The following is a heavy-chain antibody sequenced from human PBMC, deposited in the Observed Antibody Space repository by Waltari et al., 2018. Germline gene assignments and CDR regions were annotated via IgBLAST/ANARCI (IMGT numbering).Heavy chain of an antibody. Sequence: QLQLQESGPGLVKPSETLSLTCTVSGGSISSSSYYWGWIRQPPGKGLEWIGSIYYSGRTYYNPSLKSRVTISVDTSKNQFSLKLSSGTAADTAVYYCASRYGYYYGMDVWGQGTTVTVSS. V-gene: IGHV4-39*01. CDR2: IYYSGRT. CDR3: ASRYGYYYGMDV. CDR1: GGSISSSSYY. J-gene: IGHJ6*02. D-gene: IGHD1-20*01.